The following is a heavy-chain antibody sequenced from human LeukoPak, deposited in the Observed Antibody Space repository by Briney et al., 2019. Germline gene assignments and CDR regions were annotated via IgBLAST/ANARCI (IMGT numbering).Heavy chain of an antibody. J-gene: IGHJ4*02. Sequence: GASVKVSCKASGYTFTGYYMHWVRQAPGQGLEWMGRINPNSGGTNYAQKFQGRVTMTRDTSISTAYMELSRLRSDDTAVYYCASLGPIFTYYYDSSGYYYSDYWGQGTLVTVSS. CDR1: GYTFTGYY. V-gene: IGHV1-2*06. D-gene: IGHD3-22*01. CDR3: ASLGPIFTYYYDSSGYYYSDY. CDR2: INPNSGGT.